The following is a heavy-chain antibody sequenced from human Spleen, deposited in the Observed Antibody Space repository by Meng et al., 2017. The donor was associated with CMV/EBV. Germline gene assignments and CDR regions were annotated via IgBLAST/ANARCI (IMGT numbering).Heavy chain of an antibody. CDR3: ARANYDVLTGYSDS. CDR1: GFTFSDYY. J-gene: IGHJ4*02. CDR2: ISSSGSTI. D-gene: IGHD3-9*01. V-gene: IGHV3-11*01. Sequence: GESLKISCAASGFTFSDYYMSWIRQAPGKGLEWVSYISSSGSTIYYADSVKGRFTISRDNAKNSLYLQMDSLRAEDTAVYYCARANYDVLTGYSDSWGQGTLVTVSS.